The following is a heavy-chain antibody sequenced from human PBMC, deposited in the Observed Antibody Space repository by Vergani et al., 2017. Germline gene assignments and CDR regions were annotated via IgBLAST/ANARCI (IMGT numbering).Heavy chain of an antibody. CDR1: EYSLGNYW. Sequence: EVELVQSGPEMRKPGESLKISCKGSEYSLGNYWIGWVRQMPGKGLEWMGIIYPADSDTRYSPSFQGQVTISADKSISTAFQQWDSLKASDTALYYCARHTTYTDSWGQGTLVTVSS. J-gene: IGHJ4*02. V-gene: IGHV5-51*01. CDR3: ARHTTYTDS. CDR2: IYPADSDT. D-gene: IGHD1-1*01.